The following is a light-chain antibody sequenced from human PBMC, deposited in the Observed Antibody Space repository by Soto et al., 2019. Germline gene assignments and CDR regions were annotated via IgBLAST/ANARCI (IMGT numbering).Light chain of an antibody. Sequence: DIVMTQSPATLSVSPGERATLSCRASQSVSSNLAWYQQKPGQAPRLLIYGASTRATGIPARFSGSGSGTEFTRTISSLQSEDFAVYYCQQYNNWPPMYTFGQGTKLEIK. CDR1: QSVSSN. J-gene: IGKJ2*01. CDR2: GAS. V-gene: IGKV3-15*01. CDR3: QQYNNWPPMYT.